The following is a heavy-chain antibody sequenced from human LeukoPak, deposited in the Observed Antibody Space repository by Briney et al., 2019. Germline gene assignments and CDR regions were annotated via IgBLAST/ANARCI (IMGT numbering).Heavy chain of an antibody. CDR3: ANEYNSLDH. Sequence: PGGSLRLSCAASGFTFSSYGMNWVRQAPGKGLEWISYIDRSSNTIYYADSVKGRFTISRDSAKNSLYLQMNSLRAEGTAVYYCANEYNSLDHWGQGTLVTVSS. CDR1: GFTFSSYG. V-gene: IGHV3-48*04. J-gene: IGHJ4*02. CDR2: IDRSSNTI. D-gene: IGHD1-14*01.